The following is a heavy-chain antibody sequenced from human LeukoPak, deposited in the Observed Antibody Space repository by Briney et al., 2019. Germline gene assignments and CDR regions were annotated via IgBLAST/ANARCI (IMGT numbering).Heavy chain of an antibody. CDR2: VSGGGGST. J-gene: IGHJ4*01. Sequence: PGGSLRLSCAASGFIFSSYAMSWVRQAPGKGLEWVSSVSGGGGSTYYADSVKGRFTISRDNSKSTLFLQMNSLRAEDTAVYYCAKYDSSVYYYVQLDYWGQGTLVTVSS. CDR1: GFIFSSYA. CDR3: AKYDSSVYYYVQLDY. D-gene: IGHD3-22*01. V-gene: IGHV3-23*01.